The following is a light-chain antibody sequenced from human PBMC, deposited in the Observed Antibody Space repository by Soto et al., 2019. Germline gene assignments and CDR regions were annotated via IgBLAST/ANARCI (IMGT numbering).Light chain of an antibody. Sequence: DIQVTQSPSSLSVSVGDTVTITCRASQRISTFLNWYQQKPGKAPNLLIYAASSLQSGVPSRFSGSGSGTDFTLTISSLQPEDFATYYCQQSYSTPPLTFGGGTKVDIK. CDR3: QQSYSTPPLT. J-gene: IGKJ4*01. CDR2: AAS. V-gene: IGKV1-39*01. CDR1: QRISTF.